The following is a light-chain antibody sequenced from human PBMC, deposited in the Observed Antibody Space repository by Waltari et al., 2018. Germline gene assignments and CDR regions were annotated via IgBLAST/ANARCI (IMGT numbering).Light chain of an antibody. J-gene: IGLJ3*02. Sequence: QTVVTQEPSLSVSPGGTVTLTCALSSGSVSSTSYPPWYQQTPGQPPHTLVYNGRRRSSGVPDRFCGSILGDTAALRITGAQADDESDDYCSMYMGSGVWVFGGGTKLTVL. V-gene: IGLV8-61*01. CDR3: SMYMGSGVWV. CDR1: SGSVSSTSY. CDR2: NGR.